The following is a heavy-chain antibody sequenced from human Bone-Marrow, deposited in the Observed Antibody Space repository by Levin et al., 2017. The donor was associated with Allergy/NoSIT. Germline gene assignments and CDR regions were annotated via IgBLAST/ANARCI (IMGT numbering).Heavy chain of an antibody. V-gene: IGHV5-51*01. Sequence: ASVKVSCESSGYTFTAYWIGWVRQMPGKGLEWMGIVFPGDSDTRYSPSFQGQVTIPADTSISTAYLQWSSVKASDTAMYYCARKRYGSGGYPIDYWGQGTLVTVSS. CDR1: GYTFTAYW. J-gene: IGHJ4*02. CDR3: ARKRYGSGGYPIDY. CDR2: VFPGDSDT. D-gene: IGHD3-10*01.